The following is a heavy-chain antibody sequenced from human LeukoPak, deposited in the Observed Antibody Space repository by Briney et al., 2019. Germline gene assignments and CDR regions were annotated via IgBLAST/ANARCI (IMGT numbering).Heavy chain of an antibody. CDR2: ISSRSSSI. CDR1: GFTFSTYT. J-gene: IGHJ5*02. CDR3: ARGHSEGYFDWFDP. D-gene: IGHD6-13*01. Sequence: PGGSLRLSCAAPGFTFSTYTMNWVRQAPGKGLEWVSSISSRSSSIYYADSVKGRFTISRDNAKNSLYLQMNSLRAEDTAVYYCARGHSEGYFDWFDPWGQGTLVTVSS. V-gene: IGHV3-21*01.